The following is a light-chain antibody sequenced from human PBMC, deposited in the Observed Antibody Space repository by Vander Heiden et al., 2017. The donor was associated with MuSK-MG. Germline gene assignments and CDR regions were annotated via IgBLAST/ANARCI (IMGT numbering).Light chain of an antibody. CDR2: DDS. CDR3: YCFSNPNSWG. J-gene: IGLJ3*02. Sequence: SALTQPASVSGSPGPSVTLSCTGTGRPIGSCNSVSWYQHHPGRAPKLVIFDDSHRPAGISDRFSGSKSGTRAALTSSGLQADDEADYYCYCFSNPNSWGFGDGNKVNVL. CDR1: GRPIGSCNS. V-gene: IGLV2-14*03.